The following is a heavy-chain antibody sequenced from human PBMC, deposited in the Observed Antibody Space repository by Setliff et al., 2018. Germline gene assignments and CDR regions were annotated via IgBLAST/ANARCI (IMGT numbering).Heavy chain of an antibody. Sequence: SETLSLTCAVSGYCISSGYYWGWIRQPPGKGLEWIGSIDHSGSTYYNPSRKRRVTISVDTSKNQFSLQLSSVTAADTAVYYCARKYRSRWYWTGIYYFDYWGQGTLVTVSS. V-gene: IGHV4-38-2*01. CDR2: IDHSGST. CDR1: GYCISSGYY. D-gene: IGHD6-13*01. J-gene: IGHJ4*02. CDR3: ARKYRSRWYWTGIYYFDY.